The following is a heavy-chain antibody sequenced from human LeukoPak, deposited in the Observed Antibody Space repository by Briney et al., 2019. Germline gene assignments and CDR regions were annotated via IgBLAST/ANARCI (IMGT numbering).Heavy chain of an antibody. CDR3: AALSFVRGVMLTQPDY. CDR2: TNPNSGGT. CDR1: GYTFTGYY. V-gene: IGHV1-2*02. J-gene: IGHJ4*02. D-gene: IGHD3-16*01. Sequence: ASVKVSCKASGYTFTGYYMHWVRQAPGQGLEWMGWTNPNSGGTNYAQKFQGRVTMTRDTSISTAYMELSRLRSDDTAVYYCAALSFVRGVMLTQPDYWGQGTLVTVSS.